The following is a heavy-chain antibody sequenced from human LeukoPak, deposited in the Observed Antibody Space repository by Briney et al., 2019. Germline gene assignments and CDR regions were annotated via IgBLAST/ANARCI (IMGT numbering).Heavy chain of an antibody. J-gene: IGHJ4*02. V-gene: IGHV1-46*01. CDR1: GYTFTSYY. CDR2: INPSGGST. Sequence: GASVKVSCKASGYTFTSYYMHWVRQAPGQGLEWMGIINPSGGSTSYAQKFQGRVTMTRNTSISTAYMELSSLRSEDTAVYYCARSPKVWFGELEGFDYWGQGTLVTVSS. D-gene: IGHD3-10*01. CDR3: ARSPKVWFGELEGFDY.